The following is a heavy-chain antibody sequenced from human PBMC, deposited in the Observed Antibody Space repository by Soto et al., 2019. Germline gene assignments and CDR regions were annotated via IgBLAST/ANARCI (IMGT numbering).Heavy chain of an antibody. J-gene: IGHJ2*01. CDR2: IGPYNGNT. V-gene: IGHV1-18*01. CDR3: ARCYCTVGSCYTCWHFDL. Sequence: QAPLVQSGAEVKEPGASVKVSCQAGGYTFADYGISWVRQAPGQGLEWVGWIGPYNGNTNYAQNLQDRVTMTTDTSTNTAYMELRSLRSDDTALYYCARCYCTVGSCYTCWHFDLWGRGTLLTVSS. CDR1: GYTFADYG. D-gene: IGHD2-15*01.